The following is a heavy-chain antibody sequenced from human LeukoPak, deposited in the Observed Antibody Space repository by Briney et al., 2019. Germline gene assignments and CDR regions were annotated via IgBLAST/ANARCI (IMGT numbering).Heavy chain of an antibody. D-gene: IGHD6-13*01. CDR1: GFTFNSYS. V-gene: IGHV3-21*04. CDR3: ARDLMGIAYRGAFYY. Sequence: GGSLRLSCAASGFTFNSYSMNWVRQAPGKGLEWVSSISGSNSYICYADSMKGRFTISRDNAKNSLYLQMNSLRAEDTAVYYCARDLMGIAYRGAFYYWGQGTLVTVSS. J-gene: IGHJ4*02. CDR2: ISGSNSYI.